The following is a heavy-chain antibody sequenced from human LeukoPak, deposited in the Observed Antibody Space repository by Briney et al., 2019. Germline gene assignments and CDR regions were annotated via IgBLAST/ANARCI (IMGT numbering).Heavy chain of an antibody. V-gene: IGHV4-59*11. CDR1: GGSISSHY. Sequence: SETLSLTCTVSGGSISSHYWNWIRQPPRKGLEYIGYIDYSGITEYNPSLKSRVTISADTSKNQLSLKVRFVTAADTAVYYCARSSYYDDAFDYWGPGTLVTVSS. CDR2: IDYSGIT. D-gene: IGHD3-22*01. J-gene: IGHJ4*02. CDR3: ARSSYYDDAFDY.